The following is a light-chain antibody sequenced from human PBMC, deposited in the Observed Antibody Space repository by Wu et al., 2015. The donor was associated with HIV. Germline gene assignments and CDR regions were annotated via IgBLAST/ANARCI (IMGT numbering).Light chain of an antibody. V-gene: IGKV3-20*01. CDR1: QSISRTY. CDR3: QQYGGSRRS. CDR2: GAS. J-gene: IGKJ2*03. Sequence: EIVLTQSPDTLYLSPGERATLSCRASQSISRTYLAWYQQKPGQAPRLLIYGASSRATGIPDRFSGSGSGTDFTLTITRLEPEDSAVYYCQQYGGSRRSFGQGTKLEIK.